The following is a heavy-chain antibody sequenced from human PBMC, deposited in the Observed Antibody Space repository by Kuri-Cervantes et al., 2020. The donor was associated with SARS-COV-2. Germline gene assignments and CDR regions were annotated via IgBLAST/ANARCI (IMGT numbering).Heavy chain of an antibody. CDR1: GFSFNNFA. D-gene: IGHD4-17*01. V-gene: IGHV3-30-3*01. J-gene: IGHJ4*02. CDR3: ARDLDTVTTLYYFDY. CDR2: ISYDGSNK. Sequence: GGSLRLSCAASGFSFNNFAMNWVRQAPGKGLEWVAVISYDGSNKYYADSVKGRFTISRDNSKNTLYLQMNSLRAEDTAVYYCARDLDTVTTLYYFDYWGQGTLVTVSS.